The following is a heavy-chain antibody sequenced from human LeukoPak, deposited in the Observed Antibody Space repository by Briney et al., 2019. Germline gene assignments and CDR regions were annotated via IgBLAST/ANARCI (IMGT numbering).Heavy chain of an antibody. V-gene: IGHV3-30*04. CDR2: ISYYGGNK. D-gene: IGHD6-19*01. J-gene: IGHJ4*02. CDR1: GFPFDNYA. Sequence: GGSLRLSCAPSGFPFDNYAMHWVRQAPGKGLEGVSLISYYGGNKNYADSVKGRFTISRDNSKNTLFLQMNSLRPEDTAVYYCARDPPFSSGWSQNYFDYWGRGTLVTVSS. CDR3: ARDPPFSSGWSQNYFDY.